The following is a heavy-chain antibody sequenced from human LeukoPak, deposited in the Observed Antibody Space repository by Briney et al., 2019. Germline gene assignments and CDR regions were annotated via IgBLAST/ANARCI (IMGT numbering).Heavy chain of an antibody. CDR1: GGSFSGYY. D-gene: IGHD1-26*01. CDR2: INHSGST. CDR3: ASGRWDLRFHY. J-gene: IGHJ4*02. Sequence: SETLSFTCAVYGGSFSGYYWSWIRQPPGKGLEWIGEINHSGSTNHNPSLKSRVTISVDTFKNQFSLKLSSVTAADTAVYFCASGRWDLRFHYWGQGALVTVSS. V-gene: IGHV4-34*01.